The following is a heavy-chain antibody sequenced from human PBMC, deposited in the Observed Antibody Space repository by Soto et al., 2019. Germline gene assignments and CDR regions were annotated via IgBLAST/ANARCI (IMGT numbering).Heavy chain of an antibody. V-gene: IGHV3-33*06. Sequence: GGSLRLCCAASGFTFSNYGMQWVRQTPGKGLEWVAVIWYDGSTKYYADSVKGRFTISRDNSKNTLYLQMNSLRGEDTAVYYCAKGEPWFDPWGQGTLVTVSS. CDR3: AKGEPWFDP. J-gene: IGHJ5*02. CDR2: IWYDGSTK. D-gene: IGHD1-1*01. CDR1: GFTFSNYG.